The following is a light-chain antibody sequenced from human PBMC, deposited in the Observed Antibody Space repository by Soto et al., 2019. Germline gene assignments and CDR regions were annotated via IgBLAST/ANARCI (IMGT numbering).Light chain of an antibody. CDR1: QSISRY. V-gene: IGKV1-39*01. Sequence: IQMTQSPSSLSASVRDRVSITCRASQSISRYLHWYQQKPGEAPKVLIYAASSLQSGVPSRFSGSGSGTDFTLTISSLQPEDFATYYCQQSFNRPWTFGQGTKVDIK. J-gene: IGKJ1*01. CDR2: AAS. CDR3: QQSFNRPWT.